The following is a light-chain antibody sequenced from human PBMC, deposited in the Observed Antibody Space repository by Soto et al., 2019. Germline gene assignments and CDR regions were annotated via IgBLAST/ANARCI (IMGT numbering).Light chain of an antibody. J-gene: IGLJ1*01. CDR1: GNDVGAYNY. CDR2: GVV. Sequence: QSALTQPRSVSGSPGQSVTISCTGTGNDVGAYNYVSWYQQHPGRPPKLLIYGVVRWPSGVPDRFSGSKSGHTASLTISGLQAEDEADYFCCSYAGGYTYLFGTGTKVTVL. V-gene: IGLV2-11*01. CDR3: CSYAGGYTYL.